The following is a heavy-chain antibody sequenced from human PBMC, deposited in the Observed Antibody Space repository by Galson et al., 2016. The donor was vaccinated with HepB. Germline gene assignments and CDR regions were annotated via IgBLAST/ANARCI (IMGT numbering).Heavy chain of an antibody. CDR3: AITAARLYFDF. CDR1: GDSISSNSVY. CDR2: IYSSEHT. D-gene: IGHD6-6*01. J-gene: IGHJ4*01. Sequence: SETLSLTCAVSGDSISSNSVYWGWIRQPPGKGLEWIGSIYSSEHTFYNPSLKSRVAISVDTSNNQFSLKLSSVTAADTAFYFCAITAARLYFDFWGQGTLVTVSP. V-gene: IGHV4-39*01.